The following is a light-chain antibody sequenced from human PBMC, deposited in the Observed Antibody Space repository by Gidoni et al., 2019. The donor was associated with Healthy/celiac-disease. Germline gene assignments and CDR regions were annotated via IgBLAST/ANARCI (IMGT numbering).Light chain of an antibody. CDR1: ALPKQY. V-gene: IGLV3-25*03. CDR3: QSADSSGTYHVV. J-gene: IGLJ2*01. CDR2: KDS. Sequence: SYELTQPPSVSVSPGQTARITCSGDALPKQYAYWYQQKPGQAPVLVIYKDSERPSGLPERFSGSSSGKTVTLTISGVQAEDEADYYCQSADSSGTYHVVFGGGTKLTVL.